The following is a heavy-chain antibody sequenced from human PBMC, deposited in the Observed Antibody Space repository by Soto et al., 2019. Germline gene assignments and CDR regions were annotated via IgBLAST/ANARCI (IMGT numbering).Heavy chain of an antibody. CDR2: IIPIFGTE. Sequence: QVQLVQSGAEVKKPGSSVKVSCQASGGTFSSHGIRWVRQAPGQGLEGLGGIIPIFGTENYAQKFQGRVTISADKSTTTAYMELSRLRSEDTAVYYCARERVTGVGATPGYCDSWGQGTLVTFSS. J-gene: IGHJ4*02. V-gene: IGHV1-69*06. CDR1: GGTFSSHG. D-gene: IGHD4-4*01. CDR3: ARERVTGVGATPGYCDS.